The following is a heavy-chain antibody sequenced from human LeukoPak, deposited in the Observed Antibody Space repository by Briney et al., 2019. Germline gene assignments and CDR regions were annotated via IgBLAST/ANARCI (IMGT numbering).Heavy chain of an antibody. J-gene: IGHJ3*02. CDR2: IIPIFGTA. Sequence: GSSVKVSCKASGGTFSSYAISWVRQAPGQGLEWMGGIIPIFGTANYAQKFQGRVTITTDESTSTAYMELSSLRSEDTAVYYCARAEANYYDSSMWAFDIWRQGTMVTVSS. CDR3: ARAEANYYDSSMWAFDI. CDR1: GGTFSSYA. V-gene: IGHV1-69*05. D-gene: IGHD3-22*01.